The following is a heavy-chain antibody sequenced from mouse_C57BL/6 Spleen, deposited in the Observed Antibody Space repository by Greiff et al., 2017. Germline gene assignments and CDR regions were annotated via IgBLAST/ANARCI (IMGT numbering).Heavy chain of an antibody. CDR2: ISSGSSTI. CDR1: GFTFSDYG. CDR3: ARGLRELAY. V-gene: IGHV5-17*01. Sequence: EVKLLESGGGLVKPGGSLKLSCAASGFTFSDYGMHWVRQAPEKGLEWVAYISSGSSTIYYADTVKGRFTISRDNAKNTLFLQMTSLRSEDTAMYYCARGLRELAYWGQGTLVTVSA. J-gene: IGHJ3*01.